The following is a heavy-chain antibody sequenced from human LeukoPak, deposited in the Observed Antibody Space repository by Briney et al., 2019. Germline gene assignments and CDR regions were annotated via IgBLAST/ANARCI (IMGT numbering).Heavy chain of an antibody. CDR3: ASGYSGYDSTAFVY. J-gene: IGHJ4*02. D-gene: IGHD5-12*01. CDR2: IYYCGST. V-gene: IGHV4-39*01. Sequence: SETLSLTCTVSGGSISSSSYYWGWIRQPPGKGLEWIGSIYYCGSTYYNPSLKSRVTISVDTSKNQFSLKLSSVTAADTAVYYCASGYSGYDSTAFVYWGQGTLVTVSS. CDR1: GGSISSSSYY.